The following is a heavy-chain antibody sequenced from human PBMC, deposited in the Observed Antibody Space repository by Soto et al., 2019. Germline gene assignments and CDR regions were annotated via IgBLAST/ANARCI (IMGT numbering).Heavy chain of an antibody. V-gene: IGHV1-69*13. D-gene: IGHD2-15*01. Sequence: VASVKVSCKASGGTFSSYAISWVRQAPGQGLEWMGGIIPIFGTANYAQKFQGRVTITADESTSTAYMELSSLRSEDTAVYYCAGYCSGGSCYGSWGQGTLVTVSS. CDR3: AGYCSGGSCYGS. J-gene: IGHJ4*02. CDR1: GGTFSSYA. CDR2: IIPIFGTA.